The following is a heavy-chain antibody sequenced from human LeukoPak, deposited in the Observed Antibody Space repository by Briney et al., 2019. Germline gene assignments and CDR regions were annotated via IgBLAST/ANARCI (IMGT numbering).Heavy chain of an antibody. CDR1: GGTFSSYA. CDR2: IIPIFGTA. CDR3: ARDLTYYYGSGSTGDAFDI. V-gene: IGHV1-69*05. J-gene: IGHJ3*02. Sequence: SVKVSCKASGGTFSSYAISWVRQAPGQGLEWMGGIIPIFGTANYAQKFQGRVTITTDESTSTAYMELSSLRSEDTAVYYCARDLTYYYGSGSTGDAFDIWGQGTMVTVSS. D-gene: IGHD3-10*01.